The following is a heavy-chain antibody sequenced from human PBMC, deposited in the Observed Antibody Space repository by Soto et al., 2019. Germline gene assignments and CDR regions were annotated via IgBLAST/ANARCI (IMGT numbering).Heavy chain of an antibody. D-gene: IGHD2-2*01. CDR3: AKDHYCSSTSCSVEYYFDY. CDR1: GFTFSSYA. V-gene: IGHV3-23*01. J-gene: IGHJ4*02. CDR2: ISCSGGSK. Sequence: EVQLLESGGGLVQPGGSLRLSCAASGFTFSSYAMSWVRQAPGKGLEWVSAISCSGGSKYYADSVKGRFTISRDNSKNTLYLQMNSLRADDTAVYYCAKDHYCSSTSCSVEYYFDYWCQGTLVTVSS.